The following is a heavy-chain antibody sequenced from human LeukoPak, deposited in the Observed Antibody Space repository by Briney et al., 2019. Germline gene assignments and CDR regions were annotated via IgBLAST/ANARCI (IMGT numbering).Heavy chain of an antibody. Sequence: PSETLSLTCTVSGGSISSYYWSWIRRPPGKGLEWIGYIYYSGSTNYNPSLKSRVTISVDTSKNQFSLKLSSVTAADTAVYYCARERGVAHPFDYWGQGALVTVSS. V-gene: IGHV4-59*01. CDR3: ARERGVAHPFDY. CDR1: GGSISSYY. CDR2: IYYSGST. D-gene: IGHD2-15*01. J-gene: IGHJ4*02.